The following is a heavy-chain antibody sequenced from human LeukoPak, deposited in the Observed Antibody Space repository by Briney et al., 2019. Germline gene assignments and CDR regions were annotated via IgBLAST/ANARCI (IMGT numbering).Heavy chain of an antibody. Sequence: PGGSLTLSCAASGFPSSSYDIHWVRPATGNCLEWVSAIGTAGDTYYHGSVRGRFTISRENAKNSLYLQMNSLSAGDTAVYYCARAGIAAAGSFDYWGQGTLVTVSS. CDR2: IGTAGDT. J-gene: IGHJ4*02. CDR3: ARAGIAAAGSFDY. CDR1: GFPSSSYD. D-gene: IGHD6-13*01. V-gene: IGHV3-13*01.